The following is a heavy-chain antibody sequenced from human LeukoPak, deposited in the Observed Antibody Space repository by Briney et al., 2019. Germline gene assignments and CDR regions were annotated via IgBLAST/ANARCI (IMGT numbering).Heavy chain of an antibody. Sequence: PGGSLRLSCAASGFTFSSYSMNWVRQAPGKGLEWVSSISSSSSYIYYADSVKGRFTISRDNAKNSLYLQMNSLRAEDTAVYYCAPWAGIAARPGYWGQGTLVTVSS. J-gene: IGHJ4*02. CDR1: GFTFSSYS. V-gene: IGHV3-21*04. CDR2: ISSSSSYI. CDR3: APWAGIAARPGY. D-gene: IGHD6-6*01.